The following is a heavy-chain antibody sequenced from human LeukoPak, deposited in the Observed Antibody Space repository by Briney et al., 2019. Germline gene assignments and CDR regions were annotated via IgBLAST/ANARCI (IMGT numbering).Heavy chain of an antibody. D-gene: IGHD3-22*01. CDR1: GFTFSRYD. J-gene: IGHJ4*02. Sequence: GGSLRLSCAASGFTFSRYDMHWVRQAPGKRLEWVTFIRFDGSNKYYADSVKGRFTISRDNSKNTLHLQMNSLRAEDTAVYYCAKDGAEYYDSSGYVDYWGQGTLVTVSS. CDR2: IRFDGSNK. CDR3: AKDGAEYYDSSGYVDY. V-gene: IGHV3-30*02.